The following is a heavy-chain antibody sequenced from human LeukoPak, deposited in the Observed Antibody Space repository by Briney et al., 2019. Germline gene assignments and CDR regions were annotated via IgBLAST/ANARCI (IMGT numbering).Heavy chain of an antibody. V-gene: IGHV6-1*01. D-gene: IGHD6-6*01. J-gene: IGHJ6*01. CDR3: ARQNSTSSDPYYYYGLDV. CDR1: GDSVSSNRGA. Sequence: SQTLSLTCAISGDSVSSNRGAWNWIRLSPSRGLEWLGRTYYRSKWHNDYAVSMRGRISINPDTSRNQFYLQLNSVTPEDTAVYYCARQNSTSSDPYYYYGLDVWGQRRSVTVSS. CDR2: TYYRSKWHN.